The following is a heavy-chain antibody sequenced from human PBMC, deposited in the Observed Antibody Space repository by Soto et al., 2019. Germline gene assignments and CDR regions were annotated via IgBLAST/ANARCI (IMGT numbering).Heavy chain of an antibody. D-gene: IGHD4-17*01. CDR3: ATYGGDTGRFDF. CDR1: GGSVSSGSYI. V-gene: IGHV4-39*01. CDR2: SGTT. J-gene: IGHJ4*02. Sequence: QLQLQESGPGLVKPSETLSLTCSVSGGSVSSGSYIWGWIRQPPGKGLEWIGSGTTYYNPSLRSRVTISLDSSKNQFSLKVTSVTAADTAVYYCATYGGDTGRFDFWGQGTLVTVSS.